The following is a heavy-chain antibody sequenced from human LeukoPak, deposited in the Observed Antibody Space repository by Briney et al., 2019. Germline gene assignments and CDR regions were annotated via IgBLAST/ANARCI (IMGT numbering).Heavy chain of an antibody. D-gene: IGHD4-17*01. Sequence: ASVKVSCKASGYTFTGYYMHWVRQAPGQGLEWMGWINPNSGGTNYAQKFQGRVTMTRDTSISTAYMELSRLRSDDTAVYYCARPYGDYGDNWFDPWGQGTLVTVSS. V-gene: IGHV1-2*02. CDR3: ARPYGDYGDNWFDP. J-gene: IGHJ5*02. CDR1: GYTFTGYY. CDR2: INPNSGGT.